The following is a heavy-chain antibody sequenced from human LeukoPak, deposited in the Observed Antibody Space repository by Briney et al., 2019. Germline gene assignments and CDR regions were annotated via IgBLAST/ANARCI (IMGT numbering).Heavy chain of an antibody. CDR2: ISYDGSSI. D-gene: IGHD3-10*01. CDR3: SRGKGSGSFLIDY. Sequence: GGSLRLSCAAYGFTFSGYAVQSVRQAPGKGLEWVAIISYDGSSIHYADSVKGRFTISRDNSRNTLYLQMNSLRPEDTAVYYCSRGKGSGSFLIDYWGQGTLVTVSS. V-gene: IGHV3-30-3*01. J-gene: IGHJ4*02. CDR1: GFTFSGYA.